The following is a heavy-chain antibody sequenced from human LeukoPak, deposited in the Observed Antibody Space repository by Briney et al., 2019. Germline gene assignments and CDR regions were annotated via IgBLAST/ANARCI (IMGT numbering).Heavy chain of an antibody. CDR3: AKGGRSWYLDY. CDR2: IWYDGSNK. V-gene: IGHV3-30*02. Sequence: GGSLRLSCAASGFTFSSYGMHWVRQAPGKGLEWVTFIWYDGSNKYYGDSVKGRFTISRDNSKNTLYLQMNSLRAEDTAVYYCAKGGRSWYLDYWGQGTLVIVSS. D-gene: IGHD6-13*01. CDR1: GFTFSSYG. J-gene: IGHJ4*02.